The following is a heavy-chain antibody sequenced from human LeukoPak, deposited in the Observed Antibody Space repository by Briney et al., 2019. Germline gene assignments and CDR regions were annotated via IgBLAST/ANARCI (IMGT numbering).Heavy chain of an antibody. J-gene: IGHJ4*02. CDR3: ARVVAPYDILTYFDY. Sequence: GGSLRLSCAASGFTFSSYAMHWVRQAPGKRLEWVAVISYDGSNKYYADSVKGRFTISRDNSKNTLYLQMNSLRAEDTAVYYCARVVAPYDILTYFDYWGQGTLVTVSS. D-gene: IGHD3-9*01. CDR1: GFTFSSYA. CDR2: ISYDGSNK. V-gene: IGHV3-30*04.